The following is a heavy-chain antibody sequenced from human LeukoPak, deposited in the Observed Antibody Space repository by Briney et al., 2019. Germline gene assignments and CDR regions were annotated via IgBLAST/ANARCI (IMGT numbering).Heavy chain of an antibody. J-gene: IGHJ4*02. Sequence: GGSLGLSCAASGFTFSSYGMHWVRQAPGKGLEWVAVIWYDGSNKYYADSVKGRFTISRDNSKNTLYLQMNSLRAEDTAVYYCARGAAAEYYFDYWGQGTLVTVSS. CDR2: IWYDGSNK. CDR3: ARGAAAEYYFDY. D-gene: IGHD6-13*01. CDR1: GFTFSSYG. V-gene: IGHV3-33*01.